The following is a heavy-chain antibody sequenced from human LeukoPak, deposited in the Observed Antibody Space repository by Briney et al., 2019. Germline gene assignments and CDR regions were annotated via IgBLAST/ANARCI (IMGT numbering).Heavy chain of an antibody. CDR2: INPNSGGT. V-gene: IGHV1-2*02. D-gene: IGHD3-10*01. CDR1: GYTFTGYY. CDR3: ARGVAYGSGSYVCDY. J-gene: IGHJ4*02. Sequence: ASVKVSCKASGYTFTGYYMHWVRQAPGQGLEWMGWINPNSGGTNYAQKLQGRVTMTTDTSTSTAYMELRSLRSDDTAVYYCARGVAYGSGSYVCDYWGQGTLVTVSS.